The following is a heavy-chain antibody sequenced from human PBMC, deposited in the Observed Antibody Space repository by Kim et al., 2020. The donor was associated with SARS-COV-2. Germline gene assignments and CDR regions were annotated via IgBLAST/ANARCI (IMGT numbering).Heavy chain of an antibody. J-gene: IGHJ6*02. Sequence: ASVKVSCKVSGYTLTELSMHWVRQAPGKGLEWMGGFDPEDGETIYAQKFQGRVTMTEDTSTDTAYMELSSLRSEDTAVYYCATVSDRITMVRGVIIPLYYYYGMDVWGQGTTVTVSS. CDR1: GYTLTELS. V-gene: IGHV1-24*01. CDR3: ATVSDRITMVRGVIIPLYYYYGMDV. D-gene: IGHD3-10*01. CDR2: FDPEDGET.